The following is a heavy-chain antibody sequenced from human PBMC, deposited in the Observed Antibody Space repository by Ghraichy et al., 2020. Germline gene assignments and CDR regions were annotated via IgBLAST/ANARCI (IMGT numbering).Heavy chain of an antibody. CDR3: ATGFGNGFEI. J-gene: IGHJ3*02. CDR2: VKSDAIDK. V-gene: IGHV3-74*01. D-gene: IGHD3-3*01. CDR1: GFTFSRVW. Sequence: GGSLRLSCAGSGFTFSRVWMHWVRQAPGKGLVWVSRVKSDAIDKAYADSVKGRFTISRDNAKNTLSLQMTSLRVEDTAVYYCATGFGNGFEICGQGTLVTVPS.